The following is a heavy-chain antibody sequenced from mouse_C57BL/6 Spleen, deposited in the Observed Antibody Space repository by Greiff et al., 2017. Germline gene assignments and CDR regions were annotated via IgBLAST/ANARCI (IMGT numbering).Heavy chain of an antibody. CDR2: ISYDGSN. CDR3: ASLGDGYHLTYRAWFAY. CDR1: GYSITSGYY. Sequence: EVKLMESGPGLVKPSQSLSLTCSVTGYSITSGYYWNWIRQFPGNKLEWMGYISYDGSNNYNPSLKNRISITRDTSKNQFFLKLNSVTTEDTATYYCASLGDGYHLTYRAWFAYWGQGTLVTVSA. D-gene: IGHD2-3*01. J-gene: IGHJ3*01. V-gene: IGHV3-6*01.